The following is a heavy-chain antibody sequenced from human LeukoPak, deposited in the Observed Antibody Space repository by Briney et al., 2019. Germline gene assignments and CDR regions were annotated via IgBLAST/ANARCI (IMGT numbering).Heavy chain of an antibody. CDR3: ARGVYIAAAQYAY. V-gene: IGHV4-59*01. Sequence: PSETLSRTCTVSGGSISSYYWSWIRQPPGKGRERIGYIYYSGTTNYNPSLKSRVTISVDTSKNQFSLKLSSVTAADTAVYYCARGVYIAAAQYAYWGQGTLVTVSS. J-gene: IGHJ4*02. CDR2: IYYSGTT. CDR1: GGSISSYY. D-gene: IGHD6-13*01.